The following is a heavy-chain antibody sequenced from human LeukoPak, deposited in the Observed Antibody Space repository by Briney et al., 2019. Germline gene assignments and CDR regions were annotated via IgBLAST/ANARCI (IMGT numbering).Heavy chain of an antibody. D-gene: IGHD6-19*01. CDR3: TRLDINSGWNFDY. V-gene: IGHV3-73*01. J-gene: IGHJ4*02. Sequence: GGSLKLSCAASGFTFSDSAIHWVRQASGKGLEWVGRIRSKVNSCATAYAASVKGRFTISRDDSKNTAYLQMDSLKTEDTAVYYCTRLDINSGWNFDYWGQGTLVTVSS. CDR1: GFTFSDSA. CDR2: IRSKVNSCAT.